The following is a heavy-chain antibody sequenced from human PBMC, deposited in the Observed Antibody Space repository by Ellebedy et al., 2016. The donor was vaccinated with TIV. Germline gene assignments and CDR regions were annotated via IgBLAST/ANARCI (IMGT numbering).Heavy chain of an antibody. V-gene: IGHV1-8*02. CDR3: APGVDTAMGTQDS. CDR2: MNPNSGNT. Sequence: AASVKVSCKASGYTFTSYGISWVRQAPGQGLEWMGWMNPNSGNTGYAQKFQGRVTMTRNTSISTAYMELSSLRSEDTAVYYCAPGVDTAMGTQDSWGQGTLVTVSS. D-gene: IGHD5-18*01. J-gene: IGHJ4*02. CDR1: GYTFTSYG.